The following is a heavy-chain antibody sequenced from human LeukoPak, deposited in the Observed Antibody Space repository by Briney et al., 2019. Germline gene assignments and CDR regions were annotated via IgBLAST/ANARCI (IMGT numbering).Heavy chain of an antibody. J-gene: IGHJ6*02. CDR1: GGSISSGGYY. V-gene: IGHV4-31*03. Sequence: LSETLSLTCTASGGSISSGGYYWSWIRQHPGKGLEWIGYIYYSGSTYYNPSLKSRVTISVDTSKNQFSLKLSSVTAADTAVYYCATTIRSVVAATPHYYYYGMDVWGQGTTVTVSS. CDR3: ATTIRSVVAATPHYYYYGMDV. D-gene: IGHD2-15*01. CDR2: IYYSGST.